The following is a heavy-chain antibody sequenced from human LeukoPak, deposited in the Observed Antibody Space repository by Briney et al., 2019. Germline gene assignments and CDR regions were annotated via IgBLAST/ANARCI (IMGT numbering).Heavy chain of an antibody. Sequence: SVKVSCKASGGTFSSYAISWVRQAPGQGLEWMGGVIPIFGTANYAQKFQGRVTITADESTSTAYMELSSLRSEDTAVYYCAQDKDFWSGYPYNWFDPWGQGTLVTVSS. CDR1: GGTFSSYA. CDR3: AQDKDFWSGYPYNWFDP. D-gene: IGHD3-3*01. CDR2: VIPIFGTA. J-gene: IGHJ5*02. V-gene: IGHV1-69*13.